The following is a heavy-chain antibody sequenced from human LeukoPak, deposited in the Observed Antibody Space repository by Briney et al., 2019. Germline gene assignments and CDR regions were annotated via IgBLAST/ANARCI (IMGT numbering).Heavy chain of an antibody. CDR3: ARDPLDDSSGGYYMDV. Sequence: ASVKVSCKASGYTFTSYGISWVRQAPGQGLEWMGWISAYNGNTNYAQKLQGRVTMTTDTSTSTAYMELRSLRSDDTAVYYCARDPLDDSSGGYYMDVWGKGTTVTVSS. V-gene: IGHV1-18*01. CDR1: GYTFTSYG. CDR2: ISAYNGNT. D-gene: IGHD3-22*01. J-gene: IGHJ6*03.